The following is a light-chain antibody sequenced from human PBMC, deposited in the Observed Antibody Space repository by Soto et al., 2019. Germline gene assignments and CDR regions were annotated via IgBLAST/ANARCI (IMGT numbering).Light chain of an antibody. CDR3: CSYADNNDYV. J-gene: IGLJ1*01. Sequence: QSVLTQPPSASGSLGQSVTISCTGTSSDVGAYNYVSWYQQHPGKAPKLMIYEVTRRPSGVPDRFSGSKSGNTASLNVSGVQAEDEADYYCCSYADNNDYVFGTGTKLTVL. V-gene: IGLV2-8*01. CDR1: SSDVGAYNY. CDR2: EVT.